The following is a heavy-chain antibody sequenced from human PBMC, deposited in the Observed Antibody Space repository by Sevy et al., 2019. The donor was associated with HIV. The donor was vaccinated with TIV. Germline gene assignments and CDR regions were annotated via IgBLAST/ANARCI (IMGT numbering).Heavy chain of an antibody. CDR1: GFPFSDAW. V-gene: IGHV3-15*01. D-gene: IGHD1-7*01. CDR2: IKNENDGGTT. CDR3: TIDWGTGTTWVRAFDL. J-gene: IGHJ3*01. Sequence: GGSLRLSCAASGFPFSDAWMNWVRQAPGKGLEWVGLIKNENDGGTTDYAAPVKGRSTISRDDSKNMLYLQMSSLKTEDTAIYYCTIDWGTGTTWVRAFDLWGQGTMVTVSS.